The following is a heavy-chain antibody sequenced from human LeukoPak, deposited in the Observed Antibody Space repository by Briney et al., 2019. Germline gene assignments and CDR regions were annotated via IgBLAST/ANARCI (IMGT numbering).Heavy chain of an antibody. J-gene: IGHJ4*02. CDR2: FDPEDGET. CDR3: ARRGGYVASLDY. CDR1: GYTLTELS. V-gene: IGHV1-24*01. Sequence: ASVKVSCKVSGYTLTELSMHWVRQAPGKGLEWMGGFDPEDGETIYAQKFQGRVTMTEDTSTDTAYMELRSLRSDDTAVYYCARRGGYVASLDYWGQGTLVTVSS. D-gene: IGHD5-12*01.